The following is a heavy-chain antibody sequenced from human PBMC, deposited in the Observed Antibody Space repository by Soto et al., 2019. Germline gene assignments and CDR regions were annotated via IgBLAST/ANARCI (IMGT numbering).Heavy chain of an antibody. CDR1: GGSISSGGYY. CDR3: ARSLPYYYGSASTWFDP. D-gene: IGHD3-10*01. V-gene: IGHV4-31*03. CDR2: IYYSGST. Sequence: QVQLQESGPGLVKPSQTLSLTCTVSGGSISSGGYYWSWIRQHPGKGLEWIGYIYYSGSTYYNPYLKSRATISVDTSKNQFSLKLSSVTAADTAVYYCARSLPYYYGSASTWFDPWGQGTLVTVSS. J-gene: IGHJ5*02.